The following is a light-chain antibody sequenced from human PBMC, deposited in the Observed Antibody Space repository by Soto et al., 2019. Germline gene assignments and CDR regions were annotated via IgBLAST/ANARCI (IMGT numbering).Light chain of an antibody. J-gene: IGLJ3*02. CDR2: NYR. CDR3: QVWDSSRDHVV. CDR1: NIGSKS. V-gene: IGLV3-21*02. Sequence: SYELTQPPAVSVAPGQTARITCGGHNIGSKSVHWYQQKPGQAPVLVVYNYRDRPSGIPERFSDSNSGNTATLTISRVEAGDEADYYCQVWDSSRDHVVFGGGTKVTVL.